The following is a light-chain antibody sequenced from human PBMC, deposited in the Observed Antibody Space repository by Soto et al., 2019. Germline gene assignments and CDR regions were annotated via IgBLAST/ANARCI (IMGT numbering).Light chain of an antibody. Sequence: QSVLTQPPSASGTPGQRVTISCSGSFSNVGINTVNWYQQFPGTAPKLLIYSDNQRPSGVPDRFSGSKSDTSASLVISGLQSEDAADYYCASWDDSLNGVVFGGGTKVTVL. CDR3: ASWDDSLNGVV. J-gene: IGLJ2*01. V-gene: IGLV1-44*01. CDR1: FSNVGINT. CDR2: SDN.